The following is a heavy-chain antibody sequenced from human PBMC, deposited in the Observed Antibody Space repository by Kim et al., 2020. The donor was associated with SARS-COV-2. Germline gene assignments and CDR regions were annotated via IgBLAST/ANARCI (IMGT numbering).Heavy chain of an antibody. V-gene: IGHV3-74*01. J-gene: IGHJ4*02. D-gene: IGHD6-19*01. Sequence: GDSVKGRFTMSRDNAKNTLDLQMNGLRAEDTAVYYCARRQFTSGWYYFDYWGQGTLVTVSS. CDR3: ARRQFTSGWYYFDY.